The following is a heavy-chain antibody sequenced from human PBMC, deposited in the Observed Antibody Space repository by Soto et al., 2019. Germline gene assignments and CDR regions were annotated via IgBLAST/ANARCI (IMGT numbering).Heavy chain of an antibody. CDR1: GYSFTSYW. J-gene: IGHJ6*02. Sequence: GESLKISCKGSGYSFTSYWIGWVRQMPGKGLEWMGIIYPGDSDTRYSPSFQGQVTISADKSISTAYLQWSGLKASDTAMYYCARHARTYYDFWSGYSLGMDVWGQGTTVTVS. CDR2: IYPGDSDT. CDR3: ARHARTYYDFWSGYSLGMDV. D-gene: IGHD3-3*01. V-gene: IGHV5-51*01.